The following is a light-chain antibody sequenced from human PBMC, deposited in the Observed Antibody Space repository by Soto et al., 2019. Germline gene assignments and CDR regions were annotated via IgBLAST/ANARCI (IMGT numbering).Light chain of an antibody. J-gene: IGKJ3*01. Sequence: EVVLTQSPATLSLSPGEGATLSCRASQSIGNYLAWYQQKPGQAPRLLIYATSNRATGIPARFSGSGSGTYFTLTISSLEPEDFAVYYCQKRSSRPFTFDPGNKVDIK. CDR1: QSIGNY. CDR2: ATS. V-gene: IGKV3-11*01. CDR3: QKRSSRPFT.